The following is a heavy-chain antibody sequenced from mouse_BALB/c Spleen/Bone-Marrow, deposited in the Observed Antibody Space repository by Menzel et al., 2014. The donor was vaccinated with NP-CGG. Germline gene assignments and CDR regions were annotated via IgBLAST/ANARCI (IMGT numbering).Heavy chain of an antibody. Sequence: EVQVVESGAELVKPGASVKLSCTASGFNIKDTYMRWVKQRPEQGLEWIGRIDPANGNTKYDPKFQGKATITADTSSNTAYLQLSSLTSEDTAVYYCAGGIFLYGNFLLDYWGQGTSVTVSS. CDR1: GFNIKDTY. CDR2: IDPANGNT. J-gene: IGHJ4*01. V-gene: IGHV14-3*02. CDR3: AGGIFLYGNFLLDY. D-gene: IGHD2-10*02.